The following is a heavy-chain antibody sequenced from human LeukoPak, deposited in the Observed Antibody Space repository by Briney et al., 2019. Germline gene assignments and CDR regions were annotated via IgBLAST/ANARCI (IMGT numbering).Heavy chain of an antibody. CDR1: GFTFSSYG. CDR2: ISYDGSNK. CDR3: ATITPPFDY. Sequence: GGSLRLSCAASGFTFSSYGMHWVRQAPGKGLEWVAVISYDGSNKYYADSVKSRFTISRDNSKNTLYLQMNSLRAEDTAVYYCATITPPFDYWGQGTLVTVSS. D-gene: IGHD1-14*01. V-gene: IGHV3-30*03. J-gene: IGHJ4*02.